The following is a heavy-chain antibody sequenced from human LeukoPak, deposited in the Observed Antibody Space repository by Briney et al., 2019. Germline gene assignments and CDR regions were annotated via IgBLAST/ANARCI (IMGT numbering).Heavy chain of an antibody. V-gene: IGHV3-23*01. CDR1: GFTFSSYA. D-gene: IGHD2-15*01. Sequence: GGSLRLSCAASGFTFSSYAMSWVRQAPGKGLEWVSAISGSGGSTYYADSVKGRFTISRDNSKNTLYLQMNSLRAEDTAVYYCAKGTSSSCYSAPNYWGQGTLVTVSS. CDR2: ISGSGGST. J-gene: IGHJ4*02. CDR3: AKGTSSSCYSAPNY.